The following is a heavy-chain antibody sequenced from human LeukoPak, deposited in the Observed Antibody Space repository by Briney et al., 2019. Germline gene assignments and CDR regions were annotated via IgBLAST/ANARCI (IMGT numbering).Heavy chain of an antibody. CDR1: GGSISSYY. V-gene: IGHV4-59*01. J-gene: IGHJ5*01. Sequence: SETLSLTCTVSGGSISSYYWSWIRQPPGKGLEWIGYIYYSGSTNYNPSLKSRVTISVDTSKNQFSLKLSSVTAADTAVYYCAIKPPSGWFGTGWLDPWGQGTLVTVSS. D-gene: IGHD3-10*01. CDR2: IYYSGST. CDR3: AIKPPSGWFGTGWLDP.